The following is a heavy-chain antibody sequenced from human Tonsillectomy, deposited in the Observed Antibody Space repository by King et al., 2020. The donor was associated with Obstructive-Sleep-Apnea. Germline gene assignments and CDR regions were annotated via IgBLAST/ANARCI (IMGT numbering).Heavy chain of an antibody. Sequence: VQLVESGAEVKKPGASVKVSCKASGYTFTSYGISWVRQAPGQGLEWMGWISAYNGNTNYAQKLQGRVTMTTDTSTSTAYMELRSLRSDDTAVYYCASSGAVVPANSYGYLSHMLAMSYWGQGTLVTVSS. J-gene: IGHJ4*02. V-gene: IGHV1-18*01. CDR2: ISAYNGNT. CDR3: ASSGAVVPANSYGYLSHMLAMSY. CDR1: GYTFTSYG. D-gene: IGHD5-18*01.